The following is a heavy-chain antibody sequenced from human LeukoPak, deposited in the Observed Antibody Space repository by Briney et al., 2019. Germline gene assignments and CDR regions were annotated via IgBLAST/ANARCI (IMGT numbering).Heavy chain of an antibody. V-gene: IGHV3-21*01. J-gene: IGHJ4*02. D-gene: IGHD3-22*01. CDR2: ISSSSSYI. Sequence: KPGGSLRLSCAASGFTFSSYSMNWVRQAPGKGLEWVSSISSSSSYIYYADSVKGRFTISRDNAKNSLYLQMNSLRAEDTAVYYCARDLPSYDSSGYYLYWGQGTLVTVSS. CDR1: GFTFSSYS. CDR3: ARDLPSYDSSGYYLY.